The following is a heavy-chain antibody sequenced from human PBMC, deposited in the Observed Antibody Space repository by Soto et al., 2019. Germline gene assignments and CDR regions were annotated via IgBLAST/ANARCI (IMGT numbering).Heavy chain of an antibody. J-gene: IGHJ4*02. V-gene: IGHV4-59*12. CDR2: IDYSGST. CDR1: GGSMSSYY. CDR3: AVPGDGDFDY. Sequence: SETLSLTCTVSGGSMSSYYWSWIRQPPGKGLEWIGYIDYSGSTMYNPSLKSRVSISLDTSRKQFSLRLTSMTAADTAVYYCAVPGDGDFDYWSQGTLVTVSS.